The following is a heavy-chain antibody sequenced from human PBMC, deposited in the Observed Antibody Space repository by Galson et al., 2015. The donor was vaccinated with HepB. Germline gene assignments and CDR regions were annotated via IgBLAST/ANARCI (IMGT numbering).Heavy chain of an antibody. V-gene: IGHV1-69*06. CDR3: ARPGGRQLWSLDDAFDI. J-gene: IGHJ3*02. D-gene: IGHD5-18*01. Sequence: SVKVSCKASGGTFSSYAISWVRQAPGQGLEWMGGIIPIFGTANYAQKFQGRVTITADKSTSTAYMELSSLRSEDTAVYYCARPGGRQLWSLDDAFDIWGQGTMVTVSS. CDR1: GGTFSSYA. CDR2: IIPIFGTA.